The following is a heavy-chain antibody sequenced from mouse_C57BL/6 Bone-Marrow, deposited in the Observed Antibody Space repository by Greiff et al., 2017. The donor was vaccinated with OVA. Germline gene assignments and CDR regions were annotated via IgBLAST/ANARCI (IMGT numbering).Heavy chain of an antibody. Sequence: QVQLQQPGAELVKPGASVKMSCKASGYTFTSYWITWVKQRPGQGLEWIGDIYPGSGSTNYNEKFKSKAKLTVDTSSSTAYMQLSSLTSEDSAVYYCARGGIYDDYDDGYYAMDYWGQGTSVTVSS. CDR2: IYPGSGST. CDR3: ARGGIYDDYDDGYYAMDY. J-gene: IGHJ4*01. CDR1: GYTFTSYW. V-gene: IGHV1-55*01. D-gene: IGHD2-4*01.